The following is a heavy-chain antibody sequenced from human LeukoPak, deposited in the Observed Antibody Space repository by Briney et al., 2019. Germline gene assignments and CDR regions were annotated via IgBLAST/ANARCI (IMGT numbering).Heavy chain of an antibody. J-gene: IGHJ6*03. CDR2: IRGSGDST. CDR3: AKSYSYYHMDD. V-gene: IGHV3-23*01. Sequence: GGSLRLSCVASGFTFSNYAMSWVRLAPGKGLEWVSFIRGSGDSTYYADSVKGRFTISRDNTKNTLYLQMNSLRGDDTAVYYCAKSYSYYHMDDWGKGTSVTVSS. CDR1: GFTFSNYA.